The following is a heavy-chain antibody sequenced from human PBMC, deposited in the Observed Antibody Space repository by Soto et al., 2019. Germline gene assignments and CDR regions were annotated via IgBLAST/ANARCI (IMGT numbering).Heavy chain of an antibody. J-gene: IGHJ1*01. CDR3: ARDLADPDGVPGDFQH. D-gene: IGHD2-8*01. CDR2: ISYDGRHK. CDR1: GFTFSSFA. V-gene: IGHV3-30*04. Sequence: GSLRLSCAASGFTFSSFALHWVRQAPGKGLEWVAVISYDGRHKYYADSVNGRFTISRDNSKNTLYLQMNSLRPEDTAVYHCARDLADPDGVPGDFQHWGQGTLVTVSS.